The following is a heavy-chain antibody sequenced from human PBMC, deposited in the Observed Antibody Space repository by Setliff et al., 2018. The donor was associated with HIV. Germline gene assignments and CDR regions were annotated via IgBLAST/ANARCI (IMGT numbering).Heavy chain of an antibody. CDR3: AALTTGYYFDY. CDR2: IYFSGST. V-gene: IGHV4-31*03. J-gene: IGHJ4*01. Sequence: SETLSLTCHVSGGSISNGGYYWSWIRQHPGTGLEWIAYIYFSGSTYYNPSLKSRVTVSLDMSKNQFSLRLSSVTAADTAVYYRAALTTGYYFDYWGQGTLVTVSS. CDR1: GGSISNGGYY. D-gene: IGHD4-17*01.